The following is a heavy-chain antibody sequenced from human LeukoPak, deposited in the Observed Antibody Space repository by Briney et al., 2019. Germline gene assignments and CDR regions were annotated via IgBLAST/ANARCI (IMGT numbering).Heavy chain of an antibody. D-gene: IGHD6-19*01. Sequence: SETLSLTCTVSGGSISSSRDYWGWIRQPPGKGLEWIGSIYYSGSTYYNPSLKSRVTISVDTSKNQSSLKLSSVTAADTAVYYCARHVEIAVAGPIDYWGQGTLVTVSS. CDR2: IYYSGST. CDR3: ARHVEIAVAGPIDY. J-gene: IGHJ4*02. V-gene: IGHV4-39*01. CDR1: GGSISSSRDY.